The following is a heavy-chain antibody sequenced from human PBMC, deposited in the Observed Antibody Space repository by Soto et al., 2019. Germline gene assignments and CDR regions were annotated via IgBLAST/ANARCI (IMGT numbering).Heavy chain of an antibody. D-gene: IGHD3-3*01. V-gene: IGHV1-18*01. J-gene: IGHJ3*02. Sequence: ASVKVSCKASGYTFTNYGITWVRQAPGQGLEWMGWISAYNGDTHYTQRLQGRVTMTTDTSTSTAYMELRGLRSDDTAVYYCARPTYYDFWSGYYAFDIWGQGTMVTVSS. CDR3: ARPTYYDFWSGYYAFDI. CDR1: GYTFTNYG. CDR2: ISAYNGDT.